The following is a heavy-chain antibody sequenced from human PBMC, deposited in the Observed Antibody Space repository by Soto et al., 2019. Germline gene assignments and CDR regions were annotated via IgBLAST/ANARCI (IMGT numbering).Heavy chain of an antibody. V-gene: IGHV3-23*01. Sequence: GGSLRLSCAASGFTFSSYAMSWVRQAPGKGLEWVSAISGSGGSTYYADSVKGRFTISRDNSKNTLYLQMNSLRVEDTAVYYCAKQGDNWNDLGYNWFDPWGQGTLVTVSS. CDR1: GFTFSSYA. CDR2: ISGSGGST. CDR3: AKQGDNWNDLGYNWFDP. J-gene: IGHJ5*02. D-gene: IGHD1-20*01.